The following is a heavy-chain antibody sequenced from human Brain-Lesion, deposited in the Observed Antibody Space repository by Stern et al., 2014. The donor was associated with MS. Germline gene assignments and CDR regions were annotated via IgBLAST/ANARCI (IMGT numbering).Heavy chain of an antibody. CDR1: GGSISSGGYY. CDR3: ARGRVVPGFQYYATDV. D-gene: IGHD2-2*01. J-gene: IGHJ6*02. CDR2: IFNSGST. Sequence: QVQLQQSGPGLVKPSQTLSLSCTVSGGSISSGGYYWSWIRQPAGKGLEWIGRIFNSGSTSYHPSPKGRVPISIAPPKNQFSLRLTSMTAADTAVYYCARGRVVPGFQYYATDVWGQGTTVIVSS. V-gene: IGHV4-61*02.